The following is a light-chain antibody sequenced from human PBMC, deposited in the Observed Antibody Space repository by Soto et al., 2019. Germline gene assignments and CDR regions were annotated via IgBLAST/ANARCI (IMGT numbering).Light chain of an antibody. J-gene: IGLJ2*01. CDR2: LNSDGSH. CDR1: SGHISYA. CDR3: QTWGTGIHVV. V-gene: IGLV4-69*01. Sequence: QPVLTQSPSASASLGASVKLTCTLSSGHISYAIAWHQQQPEKGPRYLMKLNSDGSHSKGDGIPDRFSGSSSGAERSLTISSLQSEDEADYYCQTWGTGIHVVFGGGTKVTVL.